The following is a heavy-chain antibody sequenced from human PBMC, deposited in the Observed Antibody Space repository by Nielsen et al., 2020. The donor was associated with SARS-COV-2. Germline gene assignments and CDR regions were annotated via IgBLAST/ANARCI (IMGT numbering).Heavy chain of an antibody. CDR1: GFTFSSYW. CDR3: ARLVGPYYYYYGMDV. Sequence: GESLKISCAASGFTFSSYWMHWVRQAPGKGLVWVSRINSDGSSTSYADSVKGRFTISRDNAKNTLYLQMNSLRAEDTAVYYCARLVGPYYYYYGMDVWGQGTTVTVSS. J-gene: IGHJ6*02. CDR2: INSDGSST. V-gene: IGHV3-74*01. D-gene: IGHD2-15*01.